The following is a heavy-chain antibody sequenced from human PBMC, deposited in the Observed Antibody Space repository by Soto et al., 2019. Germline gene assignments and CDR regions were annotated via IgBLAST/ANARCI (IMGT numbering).Heavy chain of an antibody. Sequence: EVQLVESGGGLVKPGGSLRLSCAASGFTFSSYSMNWVRQAPGKGLEWVSSISSSSRYRDYADSVKGRFTISRDNAKTSLYLQMNSLRAEDTAVYYCARGYHYYDSSGYDKWDAFDIWGQGTMVTVSS. CDR3: ARGYHYYDSSGYDKWDAFDI. D-gene: IGHD3-22*01. J-gene: IGHJ3*02. CDR1: GFTFSSYS. CDR2: ISSSSRYR. V-gene: IGHV3-21*01.